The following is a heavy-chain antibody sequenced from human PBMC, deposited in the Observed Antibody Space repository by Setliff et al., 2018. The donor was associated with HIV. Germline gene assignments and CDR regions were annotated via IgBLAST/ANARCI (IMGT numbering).Heavy chain of an antibody. V-gene: IGHV3-9*01. CDR2: ISWNSGSI. Sequence: LSCAASGFTFDDYAMHWVRQAPGKGLEWVSGISWNSGSIGYADSVKGRFTISRDNAKNSLYLQMISLRGEDTAVYYCARVYYASGSDYWGQGTLVTVSS. CDR1: GFTFDDYA. CDR3: ARVYYASGSDY. J-gene: IGHJ4*02. D-gene: IGHD3-10*01.